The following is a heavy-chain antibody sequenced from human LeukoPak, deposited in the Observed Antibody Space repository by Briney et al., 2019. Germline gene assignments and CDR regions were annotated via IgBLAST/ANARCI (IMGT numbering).Heavy chain of an antibody. CDR2: IIPIFGTA. Sequence: SVKVSCKASGYTFTSYDINWVRQAPGQGLEWMGGIIPIFGTANYAQKFQGRVTITADESTSTAYMELSSLRSEDTAVYYCARGRLRGYSYGDYWGQGTLVTVSS. CDR1: GYTFTSYD. V-gene: IGHV1-69*13. CDR3: ARGRLRGYSYGDY. D-gene: IGHD5-18*01. J-gene: IGHJ4*02.